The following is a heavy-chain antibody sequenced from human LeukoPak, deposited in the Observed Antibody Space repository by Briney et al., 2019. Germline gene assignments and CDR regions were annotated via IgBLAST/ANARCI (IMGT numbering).Heavy chain of an antibody. Sequence: GASMKVSCKASGGTFSSYAISWVRQAPGQGLEWMGGIIPIFGTANYAQKFQGRVTITTDESTSTAYMELSSLRSEDTAVYYCARDLIGVSSSSWSVGDAFDIWGQGTMVTVSS. J-gene: IGHJ3*02. D-gene: IGHD6-13*01. CDR3: ARDLIGVSSSSWSVGDAFDI. CDR2: IIPIFGTA. CDR1: GGTFSSYA. V-gene: IGHV1-69*05.